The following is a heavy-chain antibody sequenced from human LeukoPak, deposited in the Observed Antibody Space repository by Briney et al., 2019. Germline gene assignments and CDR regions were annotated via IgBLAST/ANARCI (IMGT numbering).Heavy chain of an antibody. D-gene: IGHD2-21*02. J-gene: IGHJ4*02. Sequence: GGSLRLSCAASGFTFSSYGMHWVRQAPGKGLEWVAFIRYDGSNKYYGVSVKGRFTISRDNSKNTLYLQMSSLRAEDTAVYYCAKDPAYCGDDCYNFGCWGQGTLVTVSS. CDR3: AKDPAYCGDDCYNFGC. CDR2: IRYDGSNK. CDR1: GFTFSSYG. V-gene: IGHV3-30*02.